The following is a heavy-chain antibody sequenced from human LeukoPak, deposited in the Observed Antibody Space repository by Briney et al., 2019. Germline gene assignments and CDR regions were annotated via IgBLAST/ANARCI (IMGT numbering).Heavy chain of an antibody. CDR1: GGSISSYY. CDR2: INHSGST. V-gene: IGHV4-34*01. Sequence: SETLSLTCTVSGGSISSYYWSWIRQPPGKGLEWIGEINHSGSTNYNPSLKSRVTISVDTSKNQFSLKLSSMTAADTAVYYCARVGRRFDPWGQGTLVTVSS. J-gene: IGHJ5*02. CDR3: ARVGRRFDP.